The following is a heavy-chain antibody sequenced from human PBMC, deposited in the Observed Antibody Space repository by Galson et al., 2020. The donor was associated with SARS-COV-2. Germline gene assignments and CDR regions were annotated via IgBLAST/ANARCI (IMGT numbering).Heavy chain of an antibody. J-gene: IGHJ4*02. Sequence: ASVKVSCKASGYTFTGYYMHWVRQAPGQGLEWMGWINPNSGGTNYAQKFQGRVTMTRDTSISTAYMELSRLRSDDTAVYYCARVPGWLRFLFDYWGQGTLVTVSS. D-gene: IGHD5-12*01. CDR3: ARVPGWLRFLFDY. CDR1: GYTFTGYY. V-gene: IGHV1-2*02. CDR2: INPNSGGT.